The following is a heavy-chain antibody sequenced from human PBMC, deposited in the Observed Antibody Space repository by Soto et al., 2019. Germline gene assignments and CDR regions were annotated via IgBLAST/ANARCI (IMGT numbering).Heavy chain of an antibody. CDR2: IYSGGST. J-gene: IGHJ3*02. D-gene: IGHD6-25*01. CDR3: VRASGGGLDAFDI. CDR1: GFTLSSKY. Sequence: GALRLSCAASGFTLSSKYISWGRQAPGKGLEWVSVIYSGGSTYYADSVKGRFTISRDNSKNTLYLQMNSLRAEDTAVYYCVRASGGGLDAFDIWGQGTMVTVSS. V-gene: IGHV3-66*01.